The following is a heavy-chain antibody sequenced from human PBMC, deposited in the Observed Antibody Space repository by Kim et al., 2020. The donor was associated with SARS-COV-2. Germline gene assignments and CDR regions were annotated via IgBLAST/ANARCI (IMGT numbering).Heavy chain of an antibody. CDR3: ARERHYFDSRGTDF. CDR1: GYSFSYSG. Sequence: ASVKVSCKASGYSFSYSGIDWVRQAPGQGLEWMGFISGNNGNTNFALEFQDRLTLTLDTSTNTAHMDLRSLRYDDTAVYYCARERHYFDSRGTDFWGQGTLVTVSS. J-gene: IGHJ4*02. D-gene: IGHD3-9*01. CDR2: ISGNNGNT. V-gene: IGHV1-18*01.